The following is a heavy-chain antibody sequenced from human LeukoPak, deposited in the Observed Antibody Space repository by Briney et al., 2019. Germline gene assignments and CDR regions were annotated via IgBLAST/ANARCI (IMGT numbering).Heavy chain of an antibody. D-gene: IGHD6-19*01. CDR3: ARRDSSGWRYYFDY. Sequence: SETLSLTCTVSGGSISSYYWSWIRQPPGKGLEWIGYIYTSGSTNYNPSLKSRVTISVDTSKNQFPLKLSSVTAADTAVYYCARRDSSGWRYYFDYWGQGTLVTVSS. V-gene: IGHV4-4*09. CDR1: GGSISSYY. CDR2: IYTSGST. J-gene: IGHJ4*02.